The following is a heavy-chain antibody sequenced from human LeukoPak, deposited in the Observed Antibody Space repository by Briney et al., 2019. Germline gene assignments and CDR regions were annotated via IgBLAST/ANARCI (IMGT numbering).Heavy chain of an antibody. CDR2: IYYSGST. CDR1: GGSISSGGYY. D-gene: IGHD3-22*01. V-gene: IGHV4-31*03. CDR3: ARSYDSSGYYTPTAGY. J-gene: IGHJ4*02. Sequence: PSETLSLTCTVSGGSISSGGYYWSWIRQHPGKGLEWIGYIYYSGSTYYNPSLKSRVTISVDTSKNQFSLKLSSVTAADTAVYYCARSYDSSGYYTPTAGYWGQGTLVTVSS.